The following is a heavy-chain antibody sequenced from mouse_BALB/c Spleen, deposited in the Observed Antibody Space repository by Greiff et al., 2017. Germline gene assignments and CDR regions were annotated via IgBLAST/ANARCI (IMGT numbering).Heavy chain of an antibody. Sequence: DLVKPGASVKLFCKASGYTFTSYWINWIKQRPGPGLEWIGRIVPGSGSTYYNEMFKGKATLTVDTSSSTAYIQLSSLSSEDSAVYFCARGGGNYEDYAMDYWGQGTSVTVSA. CDR2: IVPGSGST. V-gene: IGHV1S41*01. D-gene: IGHD2-1*01. CDR1: GYTFTSYW. J-gene: IGHJ4*01. CDR3: ARGGGNYEDYAMDY.